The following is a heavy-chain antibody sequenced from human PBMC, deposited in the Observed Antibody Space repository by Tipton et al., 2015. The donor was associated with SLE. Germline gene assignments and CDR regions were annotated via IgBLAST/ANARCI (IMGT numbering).Heavy chain of an antibody. Sequence: SLRLSCAASGFTFSSYAMHWVRQAPGKGLEWVAVISYDGSNKYYADSVKGRFTISRDNSKNMLYLQMNSLRTEDTAVYYCASHSPYNFWSGYFGYWGQGTLVTVSS. CDR1: GFTFSSYA. CDR2: ISYDGSNK. V-gene: IGHV3-30*14. CDR3: ASHSPYNFWSGYFGY. D-gene: IGHD3-3*01. J-gene: IGHJ4*02.